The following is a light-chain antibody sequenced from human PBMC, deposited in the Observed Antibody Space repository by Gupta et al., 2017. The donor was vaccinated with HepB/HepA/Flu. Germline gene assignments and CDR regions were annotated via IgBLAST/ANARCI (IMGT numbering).Light chain of an antibody. V-gene: IGKV2-28*01. CDR1: QSLQSNGYNS. CDR3: RQTLQTPRT. CDR2: LGS. Sequence: DIVMTQSRLSLPVTPGEQVSISGSSSQSLQSNGYNSLDWYLQKPGQSPQLLIYLGSTRAYGVPDRFSGSGSGTDFTLKISRGDADDVGVYYCRQTLQTPRTFGQGTKVEIK. J-gene: IGKJ1*01.